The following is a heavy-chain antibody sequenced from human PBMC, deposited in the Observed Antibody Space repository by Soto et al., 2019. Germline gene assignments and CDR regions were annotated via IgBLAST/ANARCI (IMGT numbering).Heavy chain of an antibody. D-gene: IGHD6-19*01. J-gene: IGHJ6*02. V-gene: IGHV3-30*18. CDR1: GFTFSSYG. CDR2: ISYDGSNK. CDR3: AKDGSGWNYYYGMDV. Sequence: VQPGRSLRLSCAASGFTFSSYGMHWVRQAPGKGLEWVAVISYDGSNKYYADSVKGRFTISRDNSKNTLYLQMNSLRAEDTAVYYCAKDGSGWNYYYGMDVWGQGTTVTVSS.